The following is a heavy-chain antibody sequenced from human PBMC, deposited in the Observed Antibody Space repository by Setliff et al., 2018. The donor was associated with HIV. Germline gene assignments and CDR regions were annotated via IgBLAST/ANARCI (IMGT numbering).Heavy chain of an antibody. CDR3: ARNPCSGGSCPDAFDI. V-gene: IGHV4-59*01. CDR2: IYYSGST. D-gene: IGHD2-15*01. J-gene: IGHJ3*02. CDR1: GGSISSYY. Sequence: SETLSLTCTVSGGSISSYYWSRIRQPPGKGLEWIGYIYYSGSTNYNPSLKSRVTISVDTSKNQFSLKLSSVTAADTAVYYCARNPCSGGSCPDAFDIWGQGTMVTVSS.